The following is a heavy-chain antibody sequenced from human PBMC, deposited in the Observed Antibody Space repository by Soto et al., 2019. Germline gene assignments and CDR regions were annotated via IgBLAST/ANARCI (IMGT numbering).Heavy chain of an antibody. CDR3: AREGVHDYVWGSYRSLYFDY. D-gene: IGHD3-16*02. CDR1: GGSISSGDYY. CDR2: IYYSGST. J-gene: IGHJ4*02. V-gene: IGHV4-30-4*01. Sequence: PSETLSLTCTVSGGSISSGDYYWSWIRQPPGKGLEWIGYIYYSGSTYYNPSLKSRVTISVDTSKNQFSLKLSSVTAADTAVYYCAREGVHDYVWGSYRSLYFDYWGQGTLVTVSS.